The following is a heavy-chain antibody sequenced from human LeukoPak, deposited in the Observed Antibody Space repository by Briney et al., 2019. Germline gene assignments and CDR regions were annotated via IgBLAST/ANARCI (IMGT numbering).Heavy chain of an antibody. CDR2: ISPYNGRT. Sequence: GASVKVSCKAFNYTFTSYGISWVRQAPGKGLEWMAWISPYNGRTLYSAKLQGRVTLTRDTTTDTAYMELTSLKSDDTAVYYCACTPRLVAASGETELDYWGQGTLVTVSS. D-gene: IGHD2-15*01. CDR3: ACTPRLVAASGETELDY. J-gene: IGHJ4*02. V-gene: IGHV1-18*01. CDR1: NYTFTSYG.